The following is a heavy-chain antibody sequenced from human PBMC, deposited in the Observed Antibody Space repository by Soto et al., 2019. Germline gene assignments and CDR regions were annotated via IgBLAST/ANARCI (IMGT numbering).Heavy chain of an antibody. V-gene: IGHV3-15*01. CDR2: IKSITDGGTT. CDR3: TTPDPVDYDATAGYYYRWFGP. CDR1: GFTFNNAW. D-gene: IGHD3-22*01. Sequence: PGGSLRLSCAASGFTFNNAWMSWVRQAPGKGLDWVGRIKSITDGGTTDYAALVKGRFTISRDDSKNTLYLQMNSLKTEDTAMYYCTTPDPVDYDATAGYYYRWFGPWGQGTLGTVSS. J-gene: IGHJ5*02.